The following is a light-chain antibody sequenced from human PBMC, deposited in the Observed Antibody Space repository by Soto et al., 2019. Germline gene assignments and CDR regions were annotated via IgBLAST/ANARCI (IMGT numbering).Light chain of an antibody. J-gene: IGLJ1*01. CDR2: SDD. CDR1: YSNIGDNT. CDR3: SSYSSSGTLFV. V-gene: IGLV1-44*01. Sequence: QSVVTQPPSASGTPGQRVTISCSGTYSNIGDNTVNWYQQVPGTAPKLLIYSDDQRPSGVPDRFSGSRSGSSASLAISGLQSDDEADYYCSSYSSSGTLFVFGTGTKLTVL.